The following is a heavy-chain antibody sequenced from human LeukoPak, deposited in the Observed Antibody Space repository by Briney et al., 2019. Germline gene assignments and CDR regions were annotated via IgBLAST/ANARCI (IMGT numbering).Heavy chain of an antibody. CDR1: GFTFSDHY. J-gene: IGHJ4*02. CDR2: ISSSGSTI. Sequence: GGSLRLSCAASGFTFSDHYMSWIRQAPGKGLEWVSYISSSGSTIYYADSVKGRFTISRDNAKNSLYLQMNSLRAEDTAVYYCARVPGRGYCSSTSCGSIDYWGQGTLVTVSS. CDR3: ARVPGRGYCSSTSCGSIDY. D-gene: IGHD2-2*01. V-gene: IGHV3-11*01.